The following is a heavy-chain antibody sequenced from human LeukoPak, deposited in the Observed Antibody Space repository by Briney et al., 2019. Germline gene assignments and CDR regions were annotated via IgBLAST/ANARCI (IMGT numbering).Heavy chain of an antibody. CDR1: GLTFSDYA. V-gene: IGHV3-23*01. CDR2: ITSGFTP. Sequence: GGSLSLSCAASGLTFSDYAMSWFRQARRKGVEWVSGITSGFTPHYADSVKGRFTISRDNSKNTFHLQLNSLRAEDTAVYYCAKDYSDSRVADVFFEYWGQGTLVTVSS. J-gene: IGHJ4*02. CDR3: AKDYSDSRVADVFFEY. D-gene: IGHD2-15*01.